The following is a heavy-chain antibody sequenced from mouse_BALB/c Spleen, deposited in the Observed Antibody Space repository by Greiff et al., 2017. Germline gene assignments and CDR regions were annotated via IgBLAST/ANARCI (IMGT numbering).Heavy chain of an antibody. J-gene: IGHJ2*01. CDR2: ISYDGSN. CDR1: GYSITSGYY. CDR3: ARDRDGYYRLDY. Sequence: EVKLQESGPGLVKPSQSLSLTCSVTGYSITSGYYWNWIRQFPGNKLEWMGYISYDGSNNYNPSLKNRISITRDTSKNQFFLKLNSVTTEDTATYYCARDRDGYYRLDYWGQGTTLTVSS. V-gene: IGHV3-6*02. D-gene: IGHD2-3*01.